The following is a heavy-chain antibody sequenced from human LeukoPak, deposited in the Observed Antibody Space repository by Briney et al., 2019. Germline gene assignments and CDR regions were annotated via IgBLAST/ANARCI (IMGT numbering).Heavy chain of an antibody. CDR3: ARPHHYGSGSYYHY. Sequence: SETLSLTCAVYGVSFSCYYWSWIRQPPGKGLEWIGEINHSGSTNYNPSLKSRVTISVDTSKNQFSLKLSSVTAADTAVYYCARPHHYGSGSYYHYWGQGTLVTVSS. D-gene: IGHD3-10*01. J-gene: IGHJ4*02. CDR2: INHSGST. CDR1: GVSFSCYY. V-gene: IGHV4-34*01.